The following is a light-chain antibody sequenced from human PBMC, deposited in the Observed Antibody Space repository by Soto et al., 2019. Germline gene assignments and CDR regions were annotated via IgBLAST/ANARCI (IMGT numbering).Light chain of an antibody. V-gene: IGKV1-5*03. CDR3: QHYNSYSEP. J-gene: IGKJ1*01. CDR2: KAS. Sequence: DIQMTQSPSTLSGSVGDRVTITCRASQTISSWLAWYQQKPGKATKLLIYKASTLKSGVPSRFSGSGSGTEFTLTISSLQPDEFATYYCQHYNSYSEPFGQGTKVDIX. CDR1: QTISSW.